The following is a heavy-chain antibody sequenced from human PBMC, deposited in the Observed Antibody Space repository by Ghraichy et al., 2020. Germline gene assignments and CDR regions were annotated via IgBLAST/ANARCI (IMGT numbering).Heavy chain of an antibody. CDR1: GFTFSTYW. J-gene: IGHJ4*02. D-gene: IGHD3-22*01. CDR3: ASGGDSSY. CDR2: INTDGSGT. Sequence: GGSLRLSCAASGFTFSTYWMHWVRQAPGKGLVWVSRINTDGSGTNYADSVKGRFAISRDNAKNTLDLQMNSLGADDTAVYYCASGGDSSYWGQGTLVIVSS. V-gene: IGHV3-74*01.